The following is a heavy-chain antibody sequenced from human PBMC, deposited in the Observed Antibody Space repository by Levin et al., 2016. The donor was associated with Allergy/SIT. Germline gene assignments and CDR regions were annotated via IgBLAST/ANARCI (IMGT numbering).Heavy chain of an antibody. J-gene: IGHJ6*02. V-gene: IGHV3-7*01. D-gene: IGHD3-3*01. CDR2: IKQDGSEK. CDR3: ARDPILDYYGMDV. Sequence: WIRQPPGKGLEWVANIKQDGSEKYYVDSVKGRFTISRDNAKNSLYLQMNSLRAEDTAVYYCARDPILDYYGMDVWGQGTTVTVSS.